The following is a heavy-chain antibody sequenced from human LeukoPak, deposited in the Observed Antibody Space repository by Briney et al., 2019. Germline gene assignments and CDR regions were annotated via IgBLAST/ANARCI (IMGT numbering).Heavy chain of an antibody. CDR1: GGSFSGYY. CDR3: ARVGRIAVAGTSIPGYFDL. Sequence: SETLSLTCAVYGGSFSGYYWSWIRQPPGKGLEWIGEINHSGSTNYNPSLKSRVTISVDTSKNQFSLKLSSVTAADTAVYYCARVGRIAVAGTSIPGYFDLWGRGTLVTVSS. CDR2: INHSGST. V-gene: IGHV4-34*01. D-gene: IGHD6-19*01. J-gene: IGHJ2*01.